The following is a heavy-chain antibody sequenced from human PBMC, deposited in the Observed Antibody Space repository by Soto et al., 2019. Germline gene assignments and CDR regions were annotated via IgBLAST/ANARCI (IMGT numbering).Heavy chain of an antibody. Sequence: ASVKVSCKASGYTFTNYGVSWVRQAPGQGLEWMGWISTDNGNTYYAQKFQGRVTMTTDTSTNTAYMDLRSLRSDDTAVYYCARGRPMYNWIYWGQGTLVTVSS. D-gene: IGHD1-20*01. J-gene: IGHJ4*02. V-gene: IGHV1-18*04. CDR1: GYTFTNYG. CDR2: ISTDNGNT. CDR3: ARGRPMYNWIY.